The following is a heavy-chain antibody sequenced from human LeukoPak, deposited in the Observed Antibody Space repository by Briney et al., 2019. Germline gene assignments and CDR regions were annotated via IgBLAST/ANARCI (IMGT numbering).Heavy chain of an antibody. D-gene: IGHD6-13*01. CDR3: ARDRDSSSWYGGYGMDV. Sequence: ASVKVSCKASGYTFTGYYMHWVRQAPGQGLEWMGWINPNSGGTNYAQKFQGRVTMTRDTSISTAYMELSRLRSDDTAVYYCARDRDSSSWYGGYGMDVWCQGTTVTVSS. J-gene: IGHJ6*02. V-gene: IGHV1-2*02. CDR2: INPNSGGT. CDR1: GYTFTGYY.